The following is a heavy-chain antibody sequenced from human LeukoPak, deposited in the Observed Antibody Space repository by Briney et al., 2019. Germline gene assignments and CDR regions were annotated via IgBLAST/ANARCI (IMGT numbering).Heavy chain of an antibody. J-gene: IGHJ4*02. CDR2: IFYSGNT. CDR3: AREGPGGQTYYYGSGSFPDY. D-gene: IGHD3-10*01. CDR1: GGSISSSTYY. V-gene: IGHV4-39*07. Sequence: SETLSLTCTVSGGSISSSTYYWGWIRQPPGKGLEWIGSIFYSGNTYYNPSLKSRVTISIDTSKNQFSLKLSSVTAADTAVYYCAREGPGGQTYYYGSGSFPDYWGQGTLVTVS.